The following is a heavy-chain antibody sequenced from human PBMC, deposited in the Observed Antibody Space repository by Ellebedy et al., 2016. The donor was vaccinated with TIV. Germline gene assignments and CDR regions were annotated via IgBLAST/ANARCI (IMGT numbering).Heavy chain of an antibody. D-gene: IGHD3-3*01. J-gene: IGHJ4*02. CDR3: AKDSYDIWNFFDY. Sequence: GESLKISCAASGFTFSHYAMNWVRQAPGKGLEWVSTISTSGSSTYYADSVKGRFTLSRDNSKNTLYLQMNSLSAEDTAVYYCAKDSYDIWNFFDYWGQGTLVTVSS. V-gene: IGHV3-23*01. CDR2: ISTSGSST. CDR1: GFTFSHYA.